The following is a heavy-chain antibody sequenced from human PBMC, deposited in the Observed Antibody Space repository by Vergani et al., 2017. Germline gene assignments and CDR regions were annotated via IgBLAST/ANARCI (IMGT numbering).Heavy chain of an antibody. V-gene: IGHV3-15*01. D-gene: IGHD2-2*01. CDR3: TTDPTRYCSSTSCAGGN. J-gene: IGHJ4*02. CDR2: IKSKTDGGTT. CDR1: GFTFSNAW. Sequence: EVQLVESGGGLVKPGGSLRLSCAASGFTFSNAWMSWVRQAPGKGLEWVGRIKSKTDGGTTDYAAPVKGRFTISRDDSKNTLYLQLNSLKTEEKAVYYWTTDPTRYCSSTSCAGGNWGQGTLVTVSS.